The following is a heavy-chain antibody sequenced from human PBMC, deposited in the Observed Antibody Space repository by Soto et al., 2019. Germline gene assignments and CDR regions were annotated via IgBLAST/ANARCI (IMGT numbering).Heavy chain of an antibody. CDR1: GFTFSSHA. CDR2: TIDSGGRS. Sequence: EVQLLESGGGLVQPGGSLRLSCAASGFTFSSHAMSWVRQAPGKGLEWVSSTIDSGGRSYHVDSVRGRFTISRDNSKNTLYLQMNRLRADDTAIYYCAKDKMEQWLVGGYYDYWGQGALVTVSS. CDR3: AKDKMEQWLVGGYYDY. V-gene: IGHV3-23*01. D-gene: IGHD6-19*01. J-gene: IGHJ4*02.